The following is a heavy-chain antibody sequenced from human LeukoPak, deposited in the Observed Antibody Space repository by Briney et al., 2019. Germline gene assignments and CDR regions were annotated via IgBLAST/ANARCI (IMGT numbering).Heavy chain of an antibody. D-gene: IGHD3-22*01. Sequence: IPSQTLSLTCTVSGGSISSGGYYWSWIRQHTGKGLEWIGYIYYSGSTYYNPSLKSRVTISVDTSKNQFSLKLSSVTAADTAVYYCARVGRHDSSDYWGQGTLVTVSS. CDR3: ARVGRHDSSDY. CDR1: GGSISSGGYY. J-gene: IGHJ4*02. V-gene: IGHV4-31*03. CDR2: IYYSGST.